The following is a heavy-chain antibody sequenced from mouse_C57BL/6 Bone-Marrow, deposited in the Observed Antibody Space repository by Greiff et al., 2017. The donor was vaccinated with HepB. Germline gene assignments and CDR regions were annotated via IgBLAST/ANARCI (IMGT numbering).Heavy chain of an antibody. D-gene: IGHD2-10*01. CDR2: IHPNSGST. CDR1: GYTFTSYW. Sequence: VQLQQPGAELVKPGASVKLSCKASGYTFTSYWMHWVKQRPGQGLEWIGMIHPNSGSTNYNEKFKSKATLTVDKSSSTAYMQLSSLTSEDSAVYYGARPTRGWYFDVWGTGTTVTVSS. CDR3: ARPTRGWYFDV. V-gene: IGHV1-64*01. J-gene: IGHJ1*03.